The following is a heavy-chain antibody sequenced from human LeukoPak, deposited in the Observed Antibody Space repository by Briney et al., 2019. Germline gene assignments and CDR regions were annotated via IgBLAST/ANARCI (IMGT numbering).Heavy chain of an antibody. CDR1: GFSFSSYA. D-gene: IGHD6-13*01. Sequence: GGSLRLSCATSGFSFSSYAMSWVRQAPGKGLEWVSTISRSGDSTYYADSVRGRFTISRDNSKNTLYLQMNSLRAEDTAVYYCAKDPSGSWYGDYWGQGTLVTVSS. V-gene: IGHV3-23*01. CDR3: AKDPSGSWYGDY. J-gene: IGHJ4*02. CDR2: ISRSGDST.